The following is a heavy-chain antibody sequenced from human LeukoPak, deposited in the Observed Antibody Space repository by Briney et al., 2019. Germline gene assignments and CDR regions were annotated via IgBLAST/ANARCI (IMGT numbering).Heavy chain of an antibody. CDR2: IIPILGIA. CDR3: ARDLVGGDSSWPYY. J-gene: IGHJ4*02. V-gene: IGHV1-69*04. CDR1: GYTFTSYG. D-gene: IGHD2-2*01. Sequence: GASVTVSCKASGYTFTSYGISWVRQAPGQGLEWMGRIIPILGIANYAQKFQGRVTITADKSTSTAYMELSSLRSEDTAVYYCARDLVGGDSSWPYYWGQGTLVTVSS.